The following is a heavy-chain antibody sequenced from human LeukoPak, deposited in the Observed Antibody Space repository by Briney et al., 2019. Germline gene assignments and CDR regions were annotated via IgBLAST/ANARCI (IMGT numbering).Heavy chain of an antibody. CDR2: INSDGSST. V-gene: IGHV3-74*01. CDR1: GFTFSSRY. J-gene: IGHJ3*02. D-gene: IGHD3/OR15-3a*01. CDR3: TRYWTARSNAFDI. Sequence: GGSLRLSCAASGFTFSSRYMHWVRQAPGKGLVWVSRINSDGSSTNYADSVKGRFTISRDNAKNTLFLQMNSLRAEDTAVYYCTRYWTARSNAFDIWGQGTMVTVSS.